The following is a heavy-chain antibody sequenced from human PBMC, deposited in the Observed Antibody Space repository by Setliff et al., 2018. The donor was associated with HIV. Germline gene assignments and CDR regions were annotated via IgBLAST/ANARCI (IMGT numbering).Heavy chain of an antibody. CDR1: GFTFSDYY. D-gene: IGHD1-26*01. V-gene: IGHV3-11*01. CDR3: AKDAHRGSYYGGEFDY. J-gene: IGHJ4*02. CDR2: IQCPWH. Sequence: GGSLRLSCAASGFTFSDYYMGWIRQAPGKGLEWVSYIQCPWHALDSVKGRFTISRDNAKNSLYLQMNSLRAEDMALYYCAKDAHRGSYYGGEFDYWGQGTLVTVSS.